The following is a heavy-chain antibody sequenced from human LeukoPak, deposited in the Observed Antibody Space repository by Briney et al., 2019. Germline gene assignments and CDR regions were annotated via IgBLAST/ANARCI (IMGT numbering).Heavy chain of an antibody. J-gene: IGHJ4*02. CDR3: ARDHGSEIWFGELFSG. Sequence: PGGSLRLSCAASGFTFSSYEMNWVRQAPGKGLEWVSYISSSGSTIHYADSVKGRFTISRDNAKNSLYLQMNSLRAEDTAVYYCARDHGSEIWFGELFSGWGQGTLVTVSS. D-gene: IGHD3-10*01. V-gene: IGHV3-48*03. CDR1: GFTFSSYE. CDR2: ISSSGSTI.